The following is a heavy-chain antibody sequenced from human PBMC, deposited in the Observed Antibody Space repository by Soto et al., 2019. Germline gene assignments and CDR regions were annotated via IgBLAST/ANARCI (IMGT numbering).Heavy chain of an antibody. V-gene: IGHV5-10-1*01. CDR1: GYSFTSYW. Sequence: GESLKISCKGSGYSFTSYWISWVRQMPGKGLEWMGRIDPSDSYTNYSPSFQGHVTISADKSISTAYLQWSSLKASDTAMYYCARGYCSGGSCYHFDYWGQGTLVTVSS. D-gene: IGHD2-15*01. CDR2: IDPSDSYT. J-gene: IGHJ4*02. CDR3: ARGYCSGGSCYHFDY.